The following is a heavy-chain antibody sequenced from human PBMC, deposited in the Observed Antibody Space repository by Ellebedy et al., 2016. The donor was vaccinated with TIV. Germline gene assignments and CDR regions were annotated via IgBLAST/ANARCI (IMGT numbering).Heavy chain of an antibody. CDR3: ARGPTVSHATYYYYNMDV. D-gene: IGHD4-11*01. J-gene: IGHJ6*03. CDR1: GFTFSTYS. Sequence: GESLKISXAASGFTFSTYSMNWVRQAPGKGLEWVSYMSSTSSTIYYADSVKGRFTISRDNAKNSLYLQMNSLRAEDTAVYYCARGPTVSHATYYYYNMDVWGKGITVTVSS. V-gene: IGHV3-48*04. CDR2: MSSTSSTI.